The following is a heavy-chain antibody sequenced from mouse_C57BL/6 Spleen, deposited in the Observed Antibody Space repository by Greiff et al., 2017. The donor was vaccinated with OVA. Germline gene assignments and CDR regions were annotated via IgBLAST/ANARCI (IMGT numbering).Heavy chain of an antibody. CDR1: GYSFTDYN. D-gene: IGHD1-1*01. CDR2: INPNYGTT. Sequence: EVKLVESGPELVKPGASVKISCKASGYSFTDYNMNWVKQSNGKSLEWIGVINPNYGTTSYNQKFKGKATLTVDQSSSTAYMQLNSLTSEDSAVYYCARGGDYYGSSHWYFDVWGTGTTGTVSS. V-gene: IGHV1-39*01. J-gene: IGHJ1*03. CDR3: ARGGDYYGSSHWYFDV.